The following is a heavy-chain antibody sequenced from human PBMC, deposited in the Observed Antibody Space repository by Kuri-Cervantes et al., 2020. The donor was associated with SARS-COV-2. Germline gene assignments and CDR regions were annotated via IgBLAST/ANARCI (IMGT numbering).Heavy chain of an antibody. Sequence: GESLKISCAASGFTFSSYGMHWVRQAPGKGLEWVAVIWYDGSNKYYADSVKGRFTISRDNSKNTLYLQMNSLRAEDTAVYYCAKDLTVTTFVGSWFDPWGQGTLVTVSS. J-gene: IGHJ5*02. CDR1: GFTFSSYG. D-gene: IGHD4-17*01. CDR2: IWYDGSNK. CDR3: AKDLTVTTFVGSWFDP. V-gene: IGHV3-33*06.